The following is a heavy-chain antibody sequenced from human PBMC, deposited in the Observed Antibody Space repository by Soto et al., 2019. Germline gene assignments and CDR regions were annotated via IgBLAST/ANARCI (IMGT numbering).Heavy chain of an antibody. CDR2: ISSSSSYI. V-gene: IGHV3-21*01. D-gene: IGHD2-15*01. J-gene: IGHJ6*02. CDR3: ARDLWVGYCSGGSCSLTPDYYYYYGMDV. Sequence: GSLRLSCAASGFSFSGSAMHWVRQASGKGLEWVSSISSSSSYIYYADSVKGRFTISRDNAKNSLYLQMNSLRAEDTAVYYCARDLWVGYCSGGSCSLTPDYYYYYGMDVWGQGTTVTVSS. CDR1: GFSFSGSA.